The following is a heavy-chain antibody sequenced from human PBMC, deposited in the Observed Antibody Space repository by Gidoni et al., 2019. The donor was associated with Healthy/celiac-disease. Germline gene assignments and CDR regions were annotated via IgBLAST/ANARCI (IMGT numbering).Heavy chain of an antibody. CDR2: IYYSGSS. V-gene: IGHV4-31*03. Sequence: QVQLLESGPRLVKPSQTLSLTCTVSGGSISSGAYFCSWIRQHPGKGLEWIGYIYYSGSSSYNPSLKSRVSISVDTSNNQFSLNRSSVTAADTAFYYCARILGSYAYWGQGTLVTVSS. CDR1: GGSISSGAYF. CDR3: ARILGSYAY. J-gene: IGHJ4*02. D-gene: IGHD1-26*01.